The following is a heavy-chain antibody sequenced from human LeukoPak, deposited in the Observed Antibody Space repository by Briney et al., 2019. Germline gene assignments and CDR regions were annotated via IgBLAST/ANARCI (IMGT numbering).Heavy chain of an antibody. Sequence: GGPLTLPCSLWGLPYSLCQMLCAPHSPGKARVGVARINSDGSSTSYADSVKGRFTISRDNAKNTLYLRMSSLSVEDTAVYYCARVTSLTGTIIDSWGQGTLVTV. CDR1: GLPYSLCQ. D-gene: IGHD3-9*01. J-gene: IGHJ4*02. CDR3: ARVTSLTGTIIDS. CDR2: INSDGSST. V-gene: IGHV3-74*01.